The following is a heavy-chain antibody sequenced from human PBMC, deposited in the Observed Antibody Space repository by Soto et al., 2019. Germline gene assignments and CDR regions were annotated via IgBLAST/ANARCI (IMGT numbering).Heavy chain of an antibody. CDR3: ARDPMSVSGLVDY. Sequence: NPGGSLRLSCAASGFTFSSYSMNWVRQAPGKGLEWVSSISSSSSYIYYADSVKGRFTISRDNAKNSLYLQMNSLRAEDTAVYYCARDPMSVSGLVDYWGQGTLVTVSS. V-gene: IGHV3-21*01. J-gene: IGHJ4*02. D-gene: IGHD1-1*01. CDR2: ISSSSSYI. CDR1: GFTFSSYS.